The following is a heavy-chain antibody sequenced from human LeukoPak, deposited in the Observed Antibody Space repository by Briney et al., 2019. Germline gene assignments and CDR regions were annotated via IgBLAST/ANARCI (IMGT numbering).Heavy chain of an antibody. CDR1: GFTFSSYA. J-gene: IGHJ1*01. Sequence: GGSLRLSCAASGFTFSSYAMHWVRQAPGKGLEWVAVISYDGSNKYYADSVKGRFTISRDNSKNTLDLQMNSLRAEDTAVYYCARAGGSSTWYVWYFQHWGQGTLVTVSS. V-gene: IGHV3-30-3*01. CDR3: ARAGGSSTWYVWYFQH. D-gene: IGHD6-13*01. CDR2: ISYDGSNK.